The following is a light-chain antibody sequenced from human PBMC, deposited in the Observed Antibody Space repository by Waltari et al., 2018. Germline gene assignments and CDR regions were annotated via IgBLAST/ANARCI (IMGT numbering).Light chain of an antibody. J-gene: IGLJ2*01. CDR2: YDD. CDR3: AAWDDSLSGPV. Sequence: QSVLTQPPSVSKAPRQRVTISCSGSSSNIGNNAVTWYQQLPGKAPKLLIYYDDLLPSGVSDRFSGSKSGTSASLAISGLQSEDEADYYCAAWDDSLSGPVFGGGTKLTVL. V-gene: IGLV1-36*01. CDR1: SSNIGNNA.